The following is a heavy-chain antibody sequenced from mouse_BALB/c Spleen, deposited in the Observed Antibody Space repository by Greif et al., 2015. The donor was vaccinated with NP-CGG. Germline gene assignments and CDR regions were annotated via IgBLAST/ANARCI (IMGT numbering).Heavy chain of an antibody. D-gene: IGHD1-1*01. J-gene: IGHJ1*01. CDR1: GFTFSSYG. CDR2: ISSGGSYT. Sequence: EVKLVESGGDLVKPGGSLKLSCAASGFTFSSYGMSWVRQTPDKRLEWVATISSGGSYTYYPDSVKGRFTISRDNDKNTLYLQMSSLKSEDTAMYYCARHRYYYGSSFYWYFDVWGAGTTVTVSS. V-gene: IGHV5-6*02. CDR3: ARHRYYYGSSFYWYFDV.